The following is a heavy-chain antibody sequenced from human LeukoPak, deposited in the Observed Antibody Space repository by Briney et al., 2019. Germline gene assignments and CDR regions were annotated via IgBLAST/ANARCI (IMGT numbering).Heavy chain of an antibody. CDR1: GGSISSGSYY. CDR2: IYTSGST. Sequence: SETLSLTCTVSGGSISSGSYYWSWIRQPAGKGLEWIGRIYTSGSTNYNPSLKSRVTISVDTSKNQFSLKLSCVTAADTAVYYCARATYYDFWSGSYFDYWGQGTLVTVSS. J-gene: IGHJ4*02. V-gene: IGHV4-61*02. CDR3: ARATYYDFWSGSYFDY. D-gene: IGHD3-3*01.